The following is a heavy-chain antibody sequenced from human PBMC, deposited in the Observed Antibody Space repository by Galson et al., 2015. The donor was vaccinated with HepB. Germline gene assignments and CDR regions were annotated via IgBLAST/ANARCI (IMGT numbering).Heavy chain of an antibody. CDR1: GYTFTSYG. D-gene: IGHD4-17*01. Sequence: SVKVSCKASGYTFTSYGISWVRQAPGQGLEWMGWISAYNGNTNYAQKLQGRVTMTTDTSTSTAYMELRSLRSDDTAVYYCARDSPGTGTISGWYYYYYGMDVLGQVTTVTVSS. CDR2: ISAYNGNT. CDR3: ARDSPGTGTISGWYYYYYGMDV. J-gene: IGHJ6*02. V-gene: IGHV1-18*01.